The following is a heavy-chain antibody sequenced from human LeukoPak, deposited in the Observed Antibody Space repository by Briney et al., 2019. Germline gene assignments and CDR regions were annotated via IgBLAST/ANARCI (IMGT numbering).Heavy chain of an antibody. CDR3: ATDRWRDSSGYYYPFDY. J-gene: IGHJ4*02. D-gene: IGHD3-22*01. CDR1: GYTLTELS. CDR2: FDPEDGET. Sequence: ASVKVSCKGSGYTLTELSMHWVRQAPGKGLEWMGGFDPEDGETIYAQKFQGRVTMTEDTSTDTAYMELSSLRSEDTAVYYCATDRWRDSSGYYYPFDYWGQGTLVTVSS. V-gene: IGHV1-24*01.